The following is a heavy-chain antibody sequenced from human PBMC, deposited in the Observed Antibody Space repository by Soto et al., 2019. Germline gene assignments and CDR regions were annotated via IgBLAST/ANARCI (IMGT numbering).Heavy chain of an antibody. V-gene: IGHV4-31*03. CDR1: GGSSSTAGYY. Sequence: QVQLQESGPGLVKPSQTLSLTCTVSGGSSSTAGYYWNWIRQHPGKGLEWIGYFYDSGSTYYNPSLKSRVTLSVNTSKNQFSLKLSSVTAADTAVYYCARSVFPWGQGTLVTVSS. J-gene: IGHJ5*02. CDR3: ARSVFP. CDR2: FYDSGST.